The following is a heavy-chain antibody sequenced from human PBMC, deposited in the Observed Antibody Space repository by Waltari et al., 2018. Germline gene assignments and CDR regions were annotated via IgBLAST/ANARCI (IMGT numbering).Heavy chain of an antibody. CDR3: AREWAGFGDYGIDY. CDR2: IYAGGST. D-gene: IGHD4-17*01. V-gene: IGHV3-66*02. J-gene: IGHJ4*02. Sequence: EVQLVESGGGLVQPGGSLRLSCAASGFAVSSYYMSWVRQAPRKGLEWISVIYAGGSTYYADSVKGRFTISRDNSKNMLFLQMNSLRPEDTAMYFCAREWAGFGDYGIDYWGQGSLVTVSS. CDR1: GFAVSSYY.